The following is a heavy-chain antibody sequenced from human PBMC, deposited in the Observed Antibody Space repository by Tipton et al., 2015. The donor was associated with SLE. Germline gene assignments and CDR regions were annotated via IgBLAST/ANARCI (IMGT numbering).Heavy chain of an antibody. CDR3: ARESRRYSGSPGAFDI. Sequence: QSGAEVKKLGASVKVSCKASGYTFTSYGISWVRQAPGQGLEWMGWISAYNGNTNYAQKLQGRVTMTTDTSTSTAYMELRSLRSDDTAVYYCARESRRYSGSPGAFDIWGQGTMVTVSS. D-gene: IGHD1-26*01. J-gene: IGHJ3*02. CDR2: ISAYNGNT. CDR1: GYTFTSYG. V-gene: IGHV1-18*01.